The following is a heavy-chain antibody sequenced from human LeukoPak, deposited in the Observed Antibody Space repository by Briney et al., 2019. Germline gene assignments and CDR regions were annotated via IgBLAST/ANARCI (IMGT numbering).Heavy chain of an antibody. D-gene: IGHD1-14*01. CDR2: IYSGDST. J-gene: IGHJ4*02. Sequence: QPGGSLRLSCAASGFTGTSNYMTWVRQAPGKGLEWVPVIYSGDSTYYADSVKGRFTIFRDNSENTLYLQMNSLRAEDTALYYCARGPYNWNHPRGPLDYWGQGTLVTVTS. V-gene: IGHV3-66*01. CDR1: GFTGTSNY. CDR3: ARGPYNWNHPRGPLDY.